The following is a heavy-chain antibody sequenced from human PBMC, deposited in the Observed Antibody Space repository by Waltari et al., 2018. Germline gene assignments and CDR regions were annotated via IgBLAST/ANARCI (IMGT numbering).Heavy chain of an antibody. CDR3: ARVEREPVRLGPDDAFDI. D-gene: IGHD1-1*01. Sequence: QVQLVQSGAEVKKPGSSVKVSCKASGGTFSSYAISWVRQATGHGLEWIGGIILILGIANNAQKCQGRVTITAEKSTSTAYMELISLRSEDTAVYYCARVEREPVRLGPDDAFDIWGQGTMVTVSS. V-gene: IGHV1-69*10. CDR1: GGTFSSYA. CDR2: IILILGIA. J-gene: IGHJ3*02.